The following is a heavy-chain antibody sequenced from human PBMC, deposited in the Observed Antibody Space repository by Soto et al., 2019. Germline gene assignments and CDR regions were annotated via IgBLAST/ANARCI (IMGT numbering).Heavy chain of an antibody. Sequence: GESLKISCSGSGYDFNTNWFCWVGQLPWRGLEWVGIMYPGDSDTRYNPSLQGHVTLSVDVTVSTAFLQWRSLETSDTGMYFCARLPRDCNKTSCYYADHWGQGTQVTVSS. V-gene: IGHV5-51*01. CDR2: MYPGDSDT. J-gene: IGHJ4*02. CDR3: ARLPRDCNKTSCYYADH. CDR1: GYDFNTNW. D-gene: IGHD3-3*01.